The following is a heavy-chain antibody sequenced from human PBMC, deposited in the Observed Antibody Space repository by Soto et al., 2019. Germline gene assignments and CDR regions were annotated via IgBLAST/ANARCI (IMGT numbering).Heavy chain of an antibody. CDR3: ARDTPSHDFWSGYSDS. CDR2: ISRSGDST. D-gene: IGHD3-3*01. J-gene: IGHJ4*02. CDR1: GFSLTSHA. Sequence: ESGGDLVQPGGSLRLSCEASGFSLTSHAMSWVRQAPGMGLEWVSAISRSGDSTYYGASVKGRFIVSRDNSKNIVYLQMKKLRVEDTAVYYCARDTPSHDFWSGYSDSWGQGTLVAVSS. V-gene: IGHV3-23*01.